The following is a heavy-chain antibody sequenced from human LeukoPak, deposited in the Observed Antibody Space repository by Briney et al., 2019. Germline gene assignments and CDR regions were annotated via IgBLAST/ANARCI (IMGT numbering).Heavy chain of an antibody. Sequence: GESLKISCQGAGYIFKNHWIGWVRQTPERVLEWMAIIFPGDSDARYSPSFQGRVSVSVDKSIDTVYLQLDSLRASDTAIYYCARRDEYTYGPDYWDQGTLVTVSS. D-gene: IGHD5-18*01. V-gene: IGHV5-51*01. CDR2: IFPGDSDA. CDR3: ARRDEYTYGPDY. J-gene: IGHJ4*02. CDR1: GYIFKNHW.